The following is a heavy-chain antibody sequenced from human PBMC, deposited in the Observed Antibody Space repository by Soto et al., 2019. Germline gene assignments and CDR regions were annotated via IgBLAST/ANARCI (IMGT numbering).Heavy chain of an antibody. CDR1: GYTFTSYA. CDR2: INAGNGNT. CDR3: AREGPTQDYYYYGMDV. J-gene: IGHJ6*02. V-gene: IGHV1-3*01. Sequence: GASVKVSCKASGYTFTSYAMHWVRQAPGQRLEWMGWINAGNGNTKYSQKFQGRVTITRDTSASTAYMELSSLRSEDTAVYYCAREGPTQDYYYYGMDVWGQGTTVTVSS.